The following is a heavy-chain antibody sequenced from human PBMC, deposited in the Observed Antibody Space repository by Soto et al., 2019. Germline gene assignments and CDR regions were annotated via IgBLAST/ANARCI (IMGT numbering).Heavy chain of an antibody. Sequence: SETLSRTCAVYGGSFSGYYWSWIRQPPGKGLEWIGESNHSGSTNYNPSLKSRVTISVDTSKNQFSLKLSSVTAADTAVYYCARGYTRYSSSLNWFDPWGQGTLVTVSS. J-gene: IGHJ5*02. CDR2: SNHSGST. CDR3: ARGYTRYSSSLNWFDP. CDR1: GGSFSGYY. V-gene: IGHV4-34*01. D-gene: IGHD6-13*01.